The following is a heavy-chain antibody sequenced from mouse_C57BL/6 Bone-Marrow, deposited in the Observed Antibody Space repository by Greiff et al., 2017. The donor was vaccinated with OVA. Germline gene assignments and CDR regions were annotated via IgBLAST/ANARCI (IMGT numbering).Heavy chain of an antibody. J-gene: IGHJ1*03. V-gene: IGHV6-3*01. Sequence: EVQLQESGGGLVQPGGSMKLSCVASGFTFSNYWMNWVRQSPEQGLEWVAQIRLKSDNYATHYAEYVKGRFTISRDDSKSSVYLQMNNLRAEDTGIYYCRDHWYFDVWGTGTTVTVSS. CDR2: IRLKSDNYAT. CDR1: GFTFSNYW. CDR3: RDHWYFDV.